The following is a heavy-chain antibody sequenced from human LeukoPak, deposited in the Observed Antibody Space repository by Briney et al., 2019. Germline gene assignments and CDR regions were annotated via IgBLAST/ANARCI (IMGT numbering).Heavy chain of an antibody. Sequence: SETLSLTCAVYGGSFSGYYWSWIRQPPGKGLEWIGEINHSGSTNYNPSPKSRVTISVDTSKNQFSLKLSSVTAADTAVYYCARVDYLDAFDIWGQGTMVTVSS. V-gene: IGHV4-34*01. CDR1: GGSFSGYY. D-gene: IGHD3-16*01. CDR2: INHSGST. CDR3: ARVDYLDAFDI. J-gene: IGHJ3*02.